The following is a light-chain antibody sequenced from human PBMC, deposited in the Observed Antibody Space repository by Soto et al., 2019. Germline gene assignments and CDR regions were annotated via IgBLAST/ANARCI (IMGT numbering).Light chain of an antibody. CDR2: DAS. CDR3: QQCDRLSPWT. CDR1: QSIGSW. Sequence: DIQMTQSPSTLSASVGDRVTITCRASQSIGSWLAWYQQKQGKAPKLLIYDASKLESGVPSRFIGSGSGTDFTLTISSLQPGDFVTYYCQQCDRLSPWTVGQGTNVEIK. V-gene: IGKV1-5*01. J-gene: IGKJ1*01.